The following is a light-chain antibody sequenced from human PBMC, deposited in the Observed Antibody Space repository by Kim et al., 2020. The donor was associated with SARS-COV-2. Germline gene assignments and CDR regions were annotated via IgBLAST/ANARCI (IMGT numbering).Light chain of an antibody. V-gene: IGKV3-15*01. CDR1: QSLSSN. CDR2: GAT. CDR3: QQYIHWPLT. J-gene: IGKJ4*01. Sequence: PGESATPASGASQSLSSNLACDQQKPGQSPRLIIYGATTRPTGIPARCSASGSETDFTRTSSRLQSEDFAVYNCQQYIHWPLTFGGGTKVDIK.